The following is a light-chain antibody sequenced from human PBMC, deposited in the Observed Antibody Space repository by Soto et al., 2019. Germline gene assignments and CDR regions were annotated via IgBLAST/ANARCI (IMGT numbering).Light chain of an antibody. CDR2: KNN. V-gene: IGLV1-47*01. CDR1: GSNIGTNY. J-gene: IGLJ3*02. Sequence: QSVLTQPPSASVTPGQRVTISCSGSGSNIGTNYVYWYQQFPGTAPKLLIYKNNQRPSGVPDRFSGSMSGTSASLAISGLRSEDEADYYCAAWDDSLRVFGGGTKVTVL. CDR3: AAWDDSLRV.